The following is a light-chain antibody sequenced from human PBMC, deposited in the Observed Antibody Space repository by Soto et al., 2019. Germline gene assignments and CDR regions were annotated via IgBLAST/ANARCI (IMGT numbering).Light chain of an antibody. CDR3: QHYGSSPFT. Sequence: EIVLTQSPGTLSLSPGGGATLSCRASQSVSSSYLAWYQQKPGQAPRLLIYGASSRATGIPDRFSGSGSGTDFTLTISRLEPEDFAVYHCQHYGSSPFTFGPGTKVDIK. CDR1: QSVSSSY. J-gene: IGKJ3*01. CDR2: GAS. V-gene: IGKV3-20*01.